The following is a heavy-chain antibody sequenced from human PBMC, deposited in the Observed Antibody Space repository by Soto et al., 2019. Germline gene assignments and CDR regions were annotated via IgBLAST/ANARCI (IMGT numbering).Heavy chain of an antibody. CDR3: ARVGLWFGEKFYDY. V-gene: IGHV4-34*01. Sequence: SETLSLTCAFYGGSFSGYYWSWIRQPPGKGLEWIGEINHSGSTNCNPSLKSRVTISVDTSKNQFSLKLSSVTAADTAVYYCARVGLWFGEKFYDYWGQGTLVTVSS. D-gene: IGHD3-10*01. CDR1: GGSFSGYY. J-gene: IGHJ4*02. CDR2: INHSGST.